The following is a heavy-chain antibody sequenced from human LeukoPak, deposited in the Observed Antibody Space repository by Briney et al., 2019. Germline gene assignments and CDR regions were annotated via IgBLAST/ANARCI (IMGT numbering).Heavy chain of an antibody. CDR2: ISGSGGST. J-gene: IGHJ4*02. V-gene: IGHV3-23*01. CDR3: AADKERIRTWLQFKAGFDY. D-gene: IGHD5-24*01. CDR1: GFTFSSYA. Sequence: GGSLRLSCAASGFTFSSYAMSWVRQAPGKGLEWVSAISGSGGSTYYADSVKGRFTISRDNSKNTLYLQMNSLRAEDTAVYYCAADKERIRTWLQFKAGFDYWGQGTLVTVSS.